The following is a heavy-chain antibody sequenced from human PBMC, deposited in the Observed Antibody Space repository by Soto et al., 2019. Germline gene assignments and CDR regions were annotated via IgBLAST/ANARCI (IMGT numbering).Heavy chain of an antibody. CDR3: AKDQYSSSWYDRPVFDY. CDR1: GFTFSIYA. CDR2: ISASGGST. D-gene: IGHD6-13*01. V-gene: IGHV3-23*01. J-gene: IGHJ4*02. Sequence: GGSLRLSCAASGFTFSIYAMNWVRQAPGKGLEWVSTISASGGSTYYADSVKGRFTISRDNSKNTLYLQMNSLRAEDTAVYYCAKDQYSSSWYDRPVFDYWGQRTLVTVSS.